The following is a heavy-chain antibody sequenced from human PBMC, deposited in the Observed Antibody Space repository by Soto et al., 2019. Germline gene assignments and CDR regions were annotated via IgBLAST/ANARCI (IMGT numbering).Heavy chain of an antibody. Sequence: ASVKVSCKASGGTFSSYAISWVRQAPGQGLEWTGGIIPIFGTANYAQKFQGRVTITADESTSTAYMELSSLRSEDTAVYYCARVLPSLAAAGTWYYYGMDVWGQGTTVTVS. D-gene: IGHD6-13*01. CDR2: IIPIFGTA. CDR1: GGTFSSYA. J-gene: IGHJ6*02. CDR3: ARVLPSLAAAGTWYYYGMDV. V-gene: IGHV1-69*13.